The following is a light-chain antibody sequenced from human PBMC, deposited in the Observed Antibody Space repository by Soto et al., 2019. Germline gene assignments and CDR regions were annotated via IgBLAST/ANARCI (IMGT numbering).Light chain of an antibody. J-gene: IGKJ4*01. CDR1: QSVGSS. Sequence: IVLTQSPATMSLSTRERATLSCRASQSVGSSLAGYQQKPGQAPRLLLNDSSSRATGIPARFSGSGSGTDFTLASSSLEPEDIADYYCQQRNDWPLTFGGGTTVAIK. V-gene: IGKV3-11*01. CDR2: DSS. CDR3: QQRNDWPLT.